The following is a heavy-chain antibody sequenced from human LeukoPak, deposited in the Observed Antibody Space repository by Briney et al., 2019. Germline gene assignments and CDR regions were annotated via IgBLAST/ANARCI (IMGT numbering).Heavy chain of an antibody. Sequence: SETLSLTCTVSGGSISSYYWSWIRQPPGKGLEWIGYIYYSGSTNYNPSLKSRVTISVDTSKNQFSLKLSSVTAADTAVYYCAREEGASMIITYWGQGTLVTVSS. V-gene: IGHV4-59*01. CDR3: AREEGASMIITY. J-gene: IGHJ4*02. CDR1: GGSISSYY. CDR2: IYYSGST. D-gene: IGHD3-22*01.